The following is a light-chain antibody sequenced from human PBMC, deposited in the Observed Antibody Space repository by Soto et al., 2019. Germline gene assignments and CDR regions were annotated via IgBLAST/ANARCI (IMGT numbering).Light chain of an antibody. V-gene: IGLV2-23*02. CDR2: EVT. CDR1: SSDVGRYNL. J-gene: IGLJ2*01. Sequence: QSALTQPASVSGSPGQSITISCTGTSSDVGRYNLVSWYQQHPGKAPQLMIFEVTKRPSGVSNRFSGSKSVNTASLTISGLLAADEADYYCCSYAGSSTFVVFGGGTKLTVL. CDR3: CSYAGSSTFVV.